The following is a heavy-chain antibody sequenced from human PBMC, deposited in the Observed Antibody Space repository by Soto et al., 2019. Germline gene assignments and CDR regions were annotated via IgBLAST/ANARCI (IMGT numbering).Heavy chain of an antibody. J-gene: IGHJ6*02. CDR1: GFTFSSYG. V-gene: IGHV3-30*18. CDR2: ISYDGSNK. CDR3: AKDRPSGSRPYYYGMDV. Sequence: QVQLVESGGGVVQPGRSLRLSCAASGFTFSSYGMHWVRQAPGKGLEWVAVISYDGSNKYYADSVKGRFTISRDNSKNTLYLQMNSRRAEDTAVYYCAKDRPSGSRPYYYGMDVWGQGTTVTVSS. D-gene: IGHD1-26*01.